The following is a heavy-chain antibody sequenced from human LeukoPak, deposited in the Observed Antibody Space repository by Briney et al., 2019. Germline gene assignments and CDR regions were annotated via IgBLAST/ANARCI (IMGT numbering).Heavy chain of an antibody. CDR1: GGTFSSYA. CDR3: ARVEGANSFDY. Sequence: GASVKVSCKASGGTFSSYAISWVRQAPGQGLEWMGGIIPIFGTANYAQKFQGRVTITTDESTSTAYMELSSLSSEDTAVYYCARVEGANSFDYWGQGTLVTVSS. V-gene: IGHV1-69*05. CDR2: IIPIFGTA. J-gene: IGHJ4*02. D-gene: IGHD1-26*01.